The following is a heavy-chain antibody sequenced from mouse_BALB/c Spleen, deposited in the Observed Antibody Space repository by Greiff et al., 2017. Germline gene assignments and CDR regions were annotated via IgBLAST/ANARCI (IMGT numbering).Heavy chain of an antibody. D-gene: IGHD2-1*01. J-gene: IGHJ3*01. CDR2: ISYSGST. V-gene: IGHV3-2*02. CDR1: GYSITSDYA. Sequence: EVKLMESGPGLVKPSQSLSLTCTVTGYSITSDYAWYWIRQFPGNNLEWMGYISYSGSTSYNPSLKSRISITRATSKNQFFLQLNSVTTEDTATYDWARRSTGGNYGWFAYWGQGTMVTVSA. CDR3: ARRSTGGNYGWFAY.